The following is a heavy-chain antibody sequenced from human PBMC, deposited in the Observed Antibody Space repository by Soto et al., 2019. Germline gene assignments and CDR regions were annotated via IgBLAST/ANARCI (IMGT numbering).Heavy chain of an antibody. CDR1: GFTFSSYA. CDR2: LSGSGGST. D-gene: IGHD5-12*01. Sequence: EVQLLESGGGLVQPGGSLRLSCAASGFTFSSYAMSWVRQAPGKGLGWVLALSGSGGSTYDADSVKGRFTISRDKSKNTPYLPMTSLRAEDTAVYYCALDVATQAPSDYWGQGTLVTVSS. V-gene: IGHV3-23*01. CDR3: ALDVATQAPSDY. J-gene: IGHJ4*02.